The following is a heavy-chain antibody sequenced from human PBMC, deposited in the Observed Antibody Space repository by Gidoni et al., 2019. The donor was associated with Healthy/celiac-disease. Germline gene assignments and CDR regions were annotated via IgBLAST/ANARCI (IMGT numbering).Heavy chain of an antibody. CDR3: ARDPVMGGYDSSPSVDY. Sequence: EVQLVESGGGLVKPGGSLRLSCAASGFTFSSYSMNWVRQAPGKGLEWVSSISSSSSYIYYADSVKGRFTISRDNAKNSLYLQMNSLRAEDTAAYYCARDPVMGGYDSSPSVDYWGQGTLVTVSS. D-gene: IGHD3-22*01. V-gene: IGHV3-21*01. J-gene: IGHJ4*02. CDR1: GFTFSSYS. CDR2: ISSSSSYI.